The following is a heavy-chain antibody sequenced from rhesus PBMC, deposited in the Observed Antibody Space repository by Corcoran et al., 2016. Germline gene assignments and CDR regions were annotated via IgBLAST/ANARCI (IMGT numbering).Heavy chain of an antibody. CDR3: ATGPVSQRDY. Sequence: QVQLQESGPAVVNHSETLSLTCAVSGGSTSVSIWWRRIRQSPGRGLEWMGGIHGSVGHTEYNPSLKSRVTISKDTSKNQFFLNLNSVTAADTALYYCATGPVSQRDYWGQGVLLTVSS. V-gene: IGHV4-93*01. CDR2: IHGSVGHT. J-gene: IGHJ4*01. CDR1: GGSTSVSIW. D-gene: IGHD6-13*01.